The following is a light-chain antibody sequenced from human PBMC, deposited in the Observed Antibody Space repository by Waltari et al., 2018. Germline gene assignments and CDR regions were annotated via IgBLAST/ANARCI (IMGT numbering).Light chain of an antibody. Sequence: DIQMTQSPSSLSASVGDRVTITCQARQDINNYLNWYQQKPGKAPKSLIYDTSNLETGVPSRFSGSGSGTDFTFTINSLQPEDFATYYCQQYDNLPRTFGQGTKLEIK. J-gene: IGKJ2*01. CDR2: DTS. CDR1: QDINNY. V-gene: IGKV1-33*01. CDR3: QQYDNLPRT.